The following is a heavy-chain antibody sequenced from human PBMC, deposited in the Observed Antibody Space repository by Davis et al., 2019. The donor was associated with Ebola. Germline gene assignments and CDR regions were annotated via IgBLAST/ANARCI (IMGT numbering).Heavy chain of an antibody. V-gene: IGHV3-21*01. CDR3: ARGYSGSHKYFQH. J-gene: IGHJ1*01. Sequence: GESLKISCAASGFTFSSYSMNWVRQAPGKGLEWVSSISSSSSYIYYADSVKGRFTISRDNAKNSLYLQMNSLRAEDTAVYYCARGYSGSHKYFQHWGQGTLVTVSS. CDR2: ISSSSSYI. CDR1: GFTFSSYS. D-gene: IGHD1-26*01.